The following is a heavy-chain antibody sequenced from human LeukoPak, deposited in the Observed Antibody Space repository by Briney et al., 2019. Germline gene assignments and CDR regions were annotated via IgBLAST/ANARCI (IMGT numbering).Heavy chain of an antibody. CDR3: AIVEAPYGDYVGPPGY. D-gene: IGHD4-17*01. V-gene: IGHV3-21*01. Sequence: GGSLRLSCAASGFTFSSYSMNWVRQAPGKGLEWVSSISSSSSYIYYADSVKGRFTISRDNAKNSLYLQMNSLRAEDTAVYYCAIVEAPYGDYVGPPGYWGQGTLVTVSS. CDR2: ISSSSSYI. J-gene: IGHJ4*02. CDR1: GFTFSSYS.